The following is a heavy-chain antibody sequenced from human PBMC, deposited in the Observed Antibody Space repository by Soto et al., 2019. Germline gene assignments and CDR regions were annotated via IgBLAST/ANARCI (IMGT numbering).Heavy chain of an antibody. V-gene: IGHV3-48*02. CDR2: ISNSGSLR. CDR3: ARDYYDSSGLLAFDV. D-gene: IGHD3-22*01. CDR1: GFTFETYT. J-gene: IGHJ3*01. Sequence: EVQLVESGGGLVQPGGSLRLSCAASGFTFETYTMNWVRQAPGKGLEWVSYISNSGSLRYYADSVKGRFTISRDYAKNALHLQMNSLSDEDTALYYCARDYYDSSGLLAFDVWGQGTLVTVSS.